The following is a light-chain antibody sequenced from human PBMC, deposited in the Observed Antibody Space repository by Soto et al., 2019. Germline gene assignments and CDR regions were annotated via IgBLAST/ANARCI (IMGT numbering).Light chain of an antibody. J-gene: IGLJ2*01. CDR2: DVS. Sequence: QSALTQPASVSGSPGQSITISCTGTSSDVGGYNYVSWYQQHPGKAPTLMIYDVSNRPSGVSNRFSGSKSGNTASLTISGLQAEDEADYYCSSYTSSSTPVVVGGGTQLT. CDR1: SSDVGGYNY. V-gene: IGLV2-14*01. CDR3: SSYTSSSTPVV.